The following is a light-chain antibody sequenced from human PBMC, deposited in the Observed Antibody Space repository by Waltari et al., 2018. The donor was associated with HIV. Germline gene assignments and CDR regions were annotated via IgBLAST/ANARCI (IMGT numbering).Light chain of an antibody. CDR3: CSYAGSSTFYV. CDR2: EVS. Sequence: QSALTQPASVSGSPGQSITISCTGTSSHVGSYNLVTWYQQPPGKAPKLMIYEVSKRPSGVSNRFSGSKSGNTASLTISGLQAEDEADYYCCSYAGSSTFYVFGTGTKVTVL. CDR1: SSHVGSYNL. J-gene: IGLJ1*01. V-gene: IGLV2-23*02.